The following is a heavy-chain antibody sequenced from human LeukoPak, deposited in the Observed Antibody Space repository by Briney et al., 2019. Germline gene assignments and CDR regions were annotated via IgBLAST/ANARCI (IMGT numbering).Heavy chain of an antibody. CDR1: GFTVSDNY. J-gene: IGHJ4*02. CDR2: IYGGGAT. V-gene: IGHV3-66*01. CDR3: ARVRWISGIYGDFDS. D-gene: IGHD1-26*01. Sequence: GGSLRLSCAASGFTVSDNYMNWVRQAPGKRLEWVSIIYGGGATYYAESVKGRFTISRDSSKNTLYLQMSSLRAEDTAVYYCARVRWISGIYGDFDSWGRGTLVTVSS.